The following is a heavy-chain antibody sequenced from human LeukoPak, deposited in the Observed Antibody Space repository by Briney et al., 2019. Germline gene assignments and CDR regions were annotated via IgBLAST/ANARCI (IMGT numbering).Heavy chain of an antibody. D-gene: IGHD3-10*01. CDR3: ARGRYYGSGSYYFRAGNYFDY. CDR1: GGSFSGYY. J-gene: IGHJ4*02. V-gene: IGHV4-34*01. Sequence: PSETLSLTCAVYGGSFSGYYCSWIRQPPGKGLEWIGEINHSGSTNYNPSLKSRVTVSVDTSKNQFSLKLSSVTAADTAVYYCARGRYYGSGSYYFRAGNYFDYWCQGTLVTVSS. CDR2: INHSGST.